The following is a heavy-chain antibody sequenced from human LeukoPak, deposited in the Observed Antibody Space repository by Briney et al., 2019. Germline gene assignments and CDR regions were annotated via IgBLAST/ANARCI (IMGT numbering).Heavy chain of an antibody. CDR1: GGSISNYY. Sequence: SETLSLTCTVSGGSISNYYWNWIRQPPGQGLEWIWHIYYSGSTNYNPSLKSRVNISVDTSKNQFSLKLSSVTAADTAVYYCARMVESTVTIAFENWFDPWGQGTLVTVSS. CDR2: IYYSGST. D-gene: IGHD4-11*01. V-gene: IGHV4-59*01. J-gene: IGHJ5*02. CDR3: ARMVESTVTIAFENWFDP.